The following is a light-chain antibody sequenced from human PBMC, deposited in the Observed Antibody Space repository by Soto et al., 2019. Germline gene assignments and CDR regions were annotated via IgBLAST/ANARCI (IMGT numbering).Light chain of an antibody. CDR1: QSVSRTF. J-gene: IGKJ1*01. V-gene: IGKV3-20*01. CDR3: QQYGSSPPWT. Sequence: DIVLTQSPGTLSLSPGERATLSCRASQSVSRTFLAWYQQKRGLPPRLLMYGASTRATGIPDRFSGSGSGTDFTLTISRLEPEDFAVYFCQQYGSSPPWTFGQGTKVDIK. CDR2: GAS.